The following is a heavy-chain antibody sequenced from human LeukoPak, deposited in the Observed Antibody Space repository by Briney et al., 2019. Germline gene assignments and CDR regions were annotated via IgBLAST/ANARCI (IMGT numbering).Heavy chain of an antibody. Sequence: GGSLRLSCAASGFTFSDYYMSWIRQAPGKGLEWVSYISSSGSTIYYADSVKGRFTISRDNAKNSLYLQMNSLRAEDTAVYYCARVYGSGSYVSYYYYGMDVWGQGTTVTVSS. D-gene: IGHD3-10*01. J-gene: IGHJ6*02. CDR1: GFTFSDYY. V-gene: IGHV3-11*01. CDR2: ISSSGSTI. CDR3: ARVYGSGSYVSYYYYGMDV.